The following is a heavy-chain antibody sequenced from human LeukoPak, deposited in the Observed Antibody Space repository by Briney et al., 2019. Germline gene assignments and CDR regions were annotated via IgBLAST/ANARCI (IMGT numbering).Heavy chain of an antibody. Sequence: ASVKVSCKASGYTFASYYMHWVRQAPGQGLEWMGTINPSGASTRYAQKFQGRVTMTRDTSTSTAYMELSSLRSEDTAVYYCARDLGGYSYGSGYNWFDPWGQGTLVTVSS. CDR2: INPSGAST. CDR1: GYTFASYY. CDR3: ARDLGGYSYGSGYNWFDP. V-gene: IGHV1-46*01. D-gene: IGHD5-18*01. J-gene: IGHJ5*02.